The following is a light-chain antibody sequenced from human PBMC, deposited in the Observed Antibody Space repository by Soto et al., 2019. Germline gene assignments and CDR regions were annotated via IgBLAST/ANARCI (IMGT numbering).Light chain of an antibody. V-gene: IGKV3-20*01. J-gene: IGKJ2*01. CDR1: QSVSATY. Sequence: EIVLTQSPGTLSLSPGERDTLSCRASQSVSATYLAWYQQKPGQAPRLLIYGASNRATGIPARFTGSGSRTDVTLPISRLEPEDLSVYFCQQYVSSPMYTFGQGTKLEIK. CDR2: GAS. CDR3: QQYVSSPMYT.